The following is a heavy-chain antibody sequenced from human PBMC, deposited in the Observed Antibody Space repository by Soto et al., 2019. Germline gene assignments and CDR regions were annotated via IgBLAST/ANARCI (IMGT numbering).Heavy chain of an antibody. CDR3: ATLDFTFGSIDVFDI. Sequence: PGESLKISCKCSGYRFSDYWIFWVRQTPGKGLEWMGRIDPSDSYITHSPSFQGHVIISADKSINTAFLTWTSLTASDSAIYYCATLDFTFGSIDVFDIWGQGTMVTVSS. CDR2: IDPSDSYI. V-gene: IGHV5-10-1*01. J-gene: IGHJ3*02. CDR1: GYRFSDYW. D-gene: IGHD3-3*01.